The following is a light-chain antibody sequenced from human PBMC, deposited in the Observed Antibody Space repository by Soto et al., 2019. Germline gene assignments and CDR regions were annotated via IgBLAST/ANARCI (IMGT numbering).Light chain of an antibody. Sequence: ALTQPASVSGSPGQSITISCTGTSSDVGGYNYVSWYQHHPGKAPKLIIYDVTNRPSGVSNPFSGSKSGNTASPTISGLQPEDEADYYCSSYTTSNTRQIVFGTGTKVTVL. V-gene: IGLV2-14*03. CDR2: DVT. CDR1: SSDVGGYNY. CDR3: SSYTTSNTRQIV. J-gene: IGLJ1*01.